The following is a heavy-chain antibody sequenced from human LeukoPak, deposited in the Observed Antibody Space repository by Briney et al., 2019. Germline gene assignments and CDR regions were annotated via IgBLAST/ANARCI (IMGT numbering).Heavy chain of an antibody. V-gene: IGHV4-4*09. J-gene: IGHJ6*03. CDR2: SYTSGST. CDR1: GGSISSDAKS. CDR3: ARHGYYYYMDV. Sequence: SETLSLTCTASGGSISSDAKSYNWIRQPPGKGLEWIRYSYTSGSTNYDPPLKSRVTISIGTSKNQFSLKLSSVTAADTAVYYCARHGYYYYMDVWGKGTTGTVSS.